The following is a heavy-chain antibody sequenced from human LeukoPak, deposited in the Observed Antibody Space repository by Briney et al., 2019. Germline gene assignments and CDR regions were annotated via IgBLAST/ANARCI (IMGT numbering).Heavy chain of an antibody. CDR3: AKESSLITMVRGVKNWFDP. Sequence: GGSLRLSCAASGFTFSSYAMHWVRQAPGKGLEWVAVISYDGSNKYYADSVKGRFTISRDNSKNTLYLQMNSLRAEDTAVYYCAKESSLITMVRGVKNWFDPWGQGTLVTVSS. V-gene: IGHV3-30*04. D-gene: IGHD3-10*01. J-gene: IGHJ5*02. CDR1: GFTFSSYA. CDR2: ISYDGSNK.